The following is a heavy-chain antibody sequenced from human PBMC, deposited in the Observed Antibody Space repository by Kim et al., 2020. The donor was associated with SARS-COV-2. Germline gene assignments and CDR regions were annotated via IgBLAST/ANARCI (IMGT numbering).Heavy chain of an antibody. CDR1: GFTFSDYQ. CDR2: ISSSTTYT. Sequence: GGSLRLSCAASGFTFSDYQMSWIRQAPGKGLEWVSSISSSTTYTNYADSVKGRFTISRDNAENSLYLQMNSLRAEDMAVYYCAKHYSSSWCFDYWGQGSLVTVSS. J-gene: IGHJ4*02. CDR3: AKHYSSSWCFDY. D-gene: IGHD6-13*01. V-gene: IGHV3-11*06.